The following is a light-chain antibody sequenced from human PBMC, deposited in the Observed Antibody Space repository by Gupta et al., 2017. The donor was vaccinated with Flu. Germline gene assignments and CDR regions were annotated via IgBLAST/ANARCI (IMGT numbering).Light chain of an antibody. V-gene: IGKV1-39*01. CDR3: QQKDNTPWT. CDR2: AAS. CDR1: QRVSSC. J-gene: IGKJ1*01. Sequence: PSFLSASVRDKVTITCRASQRVSSCLTWYQQRPGKAPKVLIYAASRVQSGVPSRFIGSGSGTXFTLTIXGRQPEDSAIYYCQQKDNTPWTFGXGTKVEIK.